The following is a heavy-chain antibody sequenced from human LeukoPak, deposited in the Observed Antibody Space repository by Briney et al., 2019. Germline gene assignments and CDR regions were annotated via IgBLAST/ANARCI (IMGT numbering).Heavy chain of an antibody. CDR3: AKDKYDILTGSLDY. CDR2: ISSSSSYI. CDR1: GFTFSSYS. J-gene: IGHJ4*02. V-gene: IGHV3-21*04. Sequence: GGSLRLSCAASGFTFSSYSMNWVRQAPGKGLEWVSSISSSSSYIYYADSVKGRFTISRDNAKNSLYLQMNSLRAEDTALYYCAKDKYDILTGSLDYWGQGTLVTVSS. D-gene: IGHD3-9*01.